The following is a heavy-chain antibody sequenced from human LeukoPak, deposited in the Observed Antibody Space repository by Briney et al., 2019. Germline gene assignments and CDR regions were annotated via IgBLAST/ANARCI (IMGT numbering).Heavy chain of an antibody. CDR3: ARDQVRFLYYFDY. Sequence: PGGSLRLSCAASGFTFSSYAMHWVRQAPGKGLEWVAVISYDGSNKYYADSVKGRVTISRDNSKNTLYLQMNSLRAEDTAVYYCARDQVRFLYYFDYWGQGTLVTVSS. CDR2: ISYDGSNK. CDR1: GFTFSSYA. V-gene: IGHV3-30-3*01. D-gene: IGHD2/OR15-2a*01. J-gene: IGHJ4*02.